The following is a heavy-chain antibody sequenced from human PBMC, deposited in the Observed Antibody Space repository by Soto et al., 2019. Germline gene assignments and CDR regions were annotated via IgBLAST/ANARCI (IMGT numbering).Heavy chain of an antibody. CDR3: AMPSYYYYGMDV. V-gene: IGHV5-10-1*01. CDR2: IDPSDSYT. D-gene: IGHD2-2*01. Sequence: VESLKISCKGSGYSFTSYWISWVRQMPGKGLEWMGRIDPSDSYTNYSPSFQGHVTISADKSISTAYLQWSSLKASDTAMYYCAMPSYYYYGMDVWGKGTTVTVSS. J-gene: IGHJ6*04. CDR1: GYSFTSYW.